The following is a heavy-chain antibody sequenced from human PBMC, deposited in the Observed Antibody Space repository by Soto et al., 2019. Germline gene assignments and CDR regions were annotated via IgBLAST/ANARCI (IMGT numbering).Heavy chain of an antibody. CDR2: VTYSGGP. Sequence: PSETLSLTCTVSGGSISTYYWSWIRQPPGKGLEWIGYVTYSGGPTYNPSLKSRVTISVDTSKKFSLNLTSVTAADTAVYYCARVRQGCSSTSCYFDPWGQGTLVTVSS. J-gene: IGHJ5*02. CDR3: ARVRQGCSSTSCYFDP. V-gene: IGHV4-59*01. D-gene: IGHD2-2*01. CDR1: GGSISTYY.